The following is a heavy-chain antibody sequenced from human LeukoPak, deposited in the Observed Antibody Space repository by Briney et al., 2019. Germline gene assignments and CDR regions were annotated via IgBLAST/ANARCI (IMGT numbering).Heavy chain of an antibody. CDR1: GFTFSSYA. J-gene: IGHJ4*02. D-gene: IGHD4-17*01. Sequence: PGGSLRLSCAASGFTFSSYAMSWVRQAPGKGLEWVSAISGSGGSTYYADPVKGRFTISRDNSKNTLYLQINSLRAEDTAVYYCAKPQVGDYGDYVFDYWGQGTLVTVSS. CDR2: ISGSGGST. V-gene: IGHV3-23*01. CDR3: AKPQVGDYGDYVFDY.